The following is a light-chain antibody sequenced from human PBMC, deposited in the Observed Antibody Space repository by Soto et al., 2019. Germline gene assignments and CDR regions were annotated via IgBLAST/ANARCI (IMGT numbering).Light chain of an antibody. Sequence: EVIMTQSPATLSVSPGARATLSCRASQYIASNLAWYRQKPGQAPRLLIYRASTRATGIPARMSSSGSGTEFTLTISSLQSEDFAVYYCQQYNNWPPLTFGGGTKVEIK. CDR2: RAS. CDR3: QQYNNWPPLT. CDR1: QYIASN. V-gene: IGKV3-15*01. J-gene: IGKJ4*01.